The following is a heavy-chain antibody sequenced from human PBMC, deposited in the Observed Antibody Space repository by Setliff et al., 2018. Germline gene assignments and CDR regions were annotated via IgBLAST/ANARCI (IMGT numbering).Heavy chain of an antibody. CDR3: ARNWVTAQHYYYGMDV. D-gene: IGHD2-21*02. J-gene: IGHJ6*02. V-gene: IGHV1-18*01. Sequence: ASVKVSCKASGYTFTSYGISWVRQAPGQGLEWMGWISAYNGNTNYAQKLQGRVIMTTDTSTSTAYMELRSLRAEDTAVYYCARNWVTAQHYYYGMDVWGQGTTVTVSS. CDR2: ISAYNGNT. CDR1: GYTFTSYG.